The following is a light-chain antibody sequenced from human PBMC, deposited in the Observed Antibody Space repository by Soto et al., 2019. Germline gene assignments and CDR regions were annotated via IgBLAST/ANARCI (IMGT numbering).Light chain of an antibody. CDR2: AAS. CDR1: QNIRNY. CDR3: QQSYSMRLT. Sequence: DIQMTQSPSSLSASVGDRVTITCRASQNIRNYLVWYQQKPGKAPNLLIYAASNLQTGVPSRFSGSGSGTDFTLTISSLEPDDFATYFCQQSYSMRLTFGQGTRVDIK. J-gene: IGKJ1*01. V-gene: IGKV1-39*01.